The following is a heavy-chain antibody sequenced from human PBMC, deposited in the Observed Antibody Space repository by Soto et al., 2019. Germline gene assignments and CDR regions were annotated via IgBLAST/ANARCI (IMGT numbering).Heavy chain of an antibody. D-gene: IGHD3-3*01. CDR3: ARDQRRDYDFWGGYSSYYYGMDV. CDR1: GVTFCSYS. Sequence: GGSPRLSCAASGVTFCSYSMTGFRQAQGKGLEWVSSISSSSSYIYYADSVKGRFTISRDNAKNSLYLQMNSLRAEDTAVYYCARDQRRDYDFWGGYSSYYYGMDVWGKGTTVTVSS. V-gene: IGHV3-21*01. J-gene: IGHJ6*01. CDR2: ISSSSSYI.